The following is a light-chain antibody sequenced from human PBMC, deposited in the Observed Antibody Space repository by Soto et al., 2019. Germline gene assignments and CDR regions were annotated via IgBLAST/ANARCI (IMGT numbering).Light chain of an antibody. V-gene: IGKV3-20*01. Sequence: EIVLTQSPGTLSLSPGESATLSCRASRSLDSGQLAWYQQKVGRAPRLLINDAFIRATGIPDRFSGSGSGTDFTLTIARLEPEDFAVYYCQQYGGSPRTFGQGTRLETK. CDR2: DAF. CDR3: QQYGGSPRT. CDR1: RSLDSGQ. J-gene: IGKJ5*01.